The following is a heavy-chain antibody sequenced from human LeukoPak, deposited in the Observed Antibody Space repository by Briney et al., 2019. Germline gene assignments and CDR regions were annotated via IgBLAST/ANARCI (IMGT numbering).Heavy chain of an antibody. CDR3: ARQGYTNNLGGYFGDKDDGFDL. CDR1: GYTFTDYY. D-gene: IGHD3-9*01. J-gene: IGHJ3*01. CDR2: IIPIFGTA. V-gene: IGHV1-69*13. Sequence: SVKVSCKASGYTFTDYYVHWVRQAPGQGLEWMGGIIPIFGTANYAQKFQGRVTITADESTSTAYMELSRLRFEDTAVYYCARQGYTNNLGGYFGDKDDGFDLWGQGTMVTVSS.